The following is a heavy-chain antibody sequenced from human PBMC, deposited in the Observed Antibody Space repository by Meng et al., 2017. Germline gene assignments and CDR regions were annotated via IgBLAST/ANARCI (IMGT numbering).Heavy chain of an antibody. V-gene: IGHV5-51*01. CDR1: GYSFTSYW. CDR2: IYPGDSDT. D-gene: IGHD5-24*01. J-gene: IGHJ3*02. Sequence: GESLKISCKGSGYSFTSYWIGWVRQMPGKGLEWMGIIYPGDSDTRYSPSFQGQVTISADKSISTPYLQWSSLKASDTAMYYCARHRDGYNTKSHAFDIWGQGTMVTVSS. CDR3: ARHRDGYNTKSHAFDI.